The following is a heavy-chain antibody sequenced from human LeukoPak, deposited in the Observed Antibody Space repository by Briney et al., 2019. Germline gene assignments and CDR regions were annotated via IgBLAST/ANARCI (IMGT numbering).Heavy chain of an antibody. CDR2: ISGSGGST. J-gene: IGHJ4*02. CDR1: GFTFSSYA. D-gene: IGHD3-3*01. CDR3: AKARFLEWLPFDY. Sequence: PGGSLRLSCAASGFTFSSYAMSWVRQAPGKGLEWVSAISGSGGSTYYADSVKGRFTISRDNSKNTLYLQMDSLRAEDTAVYYCAKARFLEWLPFDYWGQGTLVTVSS. V-gene: IGHV3-23*01.